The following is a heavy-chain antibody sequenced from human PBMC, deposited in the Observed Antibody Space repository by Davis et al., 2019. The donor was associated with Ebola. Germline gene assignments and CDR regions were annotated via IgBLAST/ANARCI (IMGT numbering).Heavy chain of an antibody. V-gene: IGHV4-59*08. CDR3: ARRVGFLEWLLVTNAFDI. CDR2: IYYSGST. D-gene: IGHD3-3*01. Sequence: MPSETLSLTCTVSGGSISSYYWSWIRQPPGKGLEWIGYIYYSGSTNYNPSLKSRVPISVDTSKNQFSLKLSSVTAADTAVYYCARRVGFLEWLLVTNAFDIWGQGTMVTVSS. J-gene: IGHJ3*02. CDR1: GGSISSYY.